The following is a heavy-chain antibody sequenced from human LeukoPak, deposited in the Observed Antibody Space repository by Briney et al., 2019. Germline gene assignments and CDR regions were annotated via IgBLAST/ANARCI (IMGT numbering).Heavy chain of an antibody. CDR3: AREGGPYRPLDD. V-gene: IGHV4-4*02. Sequence: PSETLSLTCGVSGGSITNNNYWTWVRQPPGKGLEWIGEVNLQGSNNYNPTLMVRVAIAVDTSENHISLQLTSVTAADTAVYYCAREGGPYRPLDDSGQGTLVTVSS. CDR2: VNLQGSN. CDR1: GGSITNNNY. J-gene: IGHJ4*02.